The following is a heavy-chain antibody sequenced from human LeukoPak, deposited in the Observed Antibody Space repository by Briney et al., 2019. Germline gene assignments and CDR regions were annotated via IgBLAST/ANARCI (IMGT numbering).Heavy chain of an antibody. CDR1: GHTLSDLS. V-gene: IGHV1-24*01. CDR2: FDPENGKT. J-gene: IGHJ4*02. D-gene: IGHD6-13*01. CDR3: GTKRWAAAGPIDF. Sequence: GASVKVSCEVSGHTLSDLSMHWVRQAPGKGLEWMGGFDPENGKTVYAKKFQGRVTLTEDTSRDTGYMEVSSLRSEDTAVYYCGTKRWAAAGPIDFWGQGTLVTVSS.